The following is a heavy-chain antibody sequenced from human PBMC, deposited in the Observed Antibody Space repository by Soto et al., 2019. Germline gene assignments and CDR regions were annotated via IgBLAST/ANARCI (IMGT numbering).Heavy chain of an antibody. V-gene: IGHV4-34*01. CDR3: ARGGKLWFGELSYYYGMDV. Sequence: KPSETLSLTCAVYGGSFSGYYWSWIRQPPGKGLEWIGEINHSGSTNYNPSLTSRVTISVDTSKNQFSLKLSSVTAADTAVYYCARGGKLWFGELSYYYGMDVWGQGTTVTVSS. D-gene: IGHD3-10*01. CDR1: GGSFSGYY. CDR2: INHSGST. J-gene: IGHJ6*02.